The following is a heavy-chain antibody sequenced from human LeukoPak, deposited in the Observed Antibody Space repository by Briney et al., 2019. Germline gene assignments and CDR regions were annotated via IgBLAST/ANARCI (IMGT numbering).Heavy chain of an antibody. CDR1: GFTFSSYA. V-gene: IGHV3-30*04. J-gene: IGHJ6*02. CDR3: ARDRSPAAMMAYYYYGMDV. CDR2: ISYDGSNK. Sequence: PGGSLRLSCAASGFTFSSYAMHWVRQAPGKGLEWVAVISYDGSNKYYADSVKGRSTISRDNSKNTLYLQMNSLRAEDTAVYYCARDRSPAAMMAYYYYGMDVWGQGTTVTVSS. D-gene: IGHD2-2*01.